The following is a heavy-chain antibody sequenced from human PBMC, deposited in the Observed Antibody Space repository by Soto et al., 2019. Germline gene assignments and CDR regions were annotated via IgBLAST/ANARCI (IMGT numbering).Heavy chain of an antibody. CDR2: IYYSGST. CDR3: ARGVRWSDS. J-gene: IGHJ4*02. Sequence: QVQLQESGPGLVKPSETLSLICTVSGGSISNYYWSWIRQPPGEGLEWIGYIYYSGSTNYNPSLKSRATMSGDTSKNQFPLKLSSVTAAGTAMYYCARGVRWSDSWGQVTLVTVSS. CDR1: GGSISNYY. V-gene: IGHV4-59*08.